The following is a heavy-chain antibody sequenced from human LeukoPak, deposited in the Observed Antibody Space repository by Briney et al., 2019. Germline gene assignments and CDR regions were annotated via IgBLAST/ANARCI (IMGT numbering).Heavy chain of an antibody. CDR3: GRVPSESFIEY. CDR2: ISAYNGNT. Sequence: ASVKVSCKASGYTFTSYGISWVRQAPGQGLEWMGWISAYNGNTKYSQKLQGRVPMTTDTSTSTAYMELRSRRYDDAAVYYCGRVPSESFIEYWGQGTLVTVSS. D-gene: IGHD1-26*01. J-gene: IGHJ4*02. V-gene: IGHV1-18*01. CDR1: GYTFTSYG.